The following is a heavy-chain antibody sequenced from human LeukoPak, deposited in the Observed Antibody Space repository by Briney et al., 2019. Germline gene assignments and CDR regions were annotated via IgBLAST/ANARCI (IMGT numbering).Heavy chain of an antibody. CDR2: ISSSSSYI. CDR1: GFTFSTYE. V-gene: IGHV3-21*01. D-gene: IGHD3-10*01. Sequence: KPGGSLRLSCAGSGFTFSTYEMNWVRQAPGKGLEWVSSISSSSSYIYYADSVKGRFTISRDNAKNSLYLQMNSLRAEDTAVYYCAREYYYPFDSPFDYWGQGTLVTVSS. CDR3: AREYYYPFDSPFDY. J-gene: IGHJ4*02.